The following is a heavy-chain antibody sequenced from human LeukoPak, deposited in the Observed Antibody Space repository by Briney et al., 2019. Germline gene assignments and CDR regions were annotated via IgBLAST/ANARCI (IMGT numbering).Heavy chain of an antibody. D-gene: IGHD6-13*01. J-gene: IGHJ4*02. V-gene: IGHV3-7*01. CDR3: ARVSAGNDY. Sequence: GPSLRISRAAPGLTFSIYWMRRGPQTPWVRLEWVGNIKQGGSEKYYVDSVKGRFTISRENAKNSLCLQMNSLRAEDTAMYYCARVSAGNDYWGQGTLVTVSS. CDR1: GLTFSIYW. CDR2: IKQGGSEK.